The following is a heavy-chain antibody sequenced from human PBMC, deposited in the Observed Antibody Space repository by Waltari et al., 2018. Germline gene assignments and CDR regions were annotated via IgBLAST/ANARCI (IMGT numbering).Heavy chain of an antibody. CDR2: INSDGNTI. CDR1: GFTFSTYW. J-gene: IGHJ5*02. Sequence: VRLVESGGDLVQPGGSLRLSCAASGFTFSTYWMHWVSQAPGKGLMWISRINSDGNTIHYAGSVKGRFTISRDNARNTLYLQMNSLRVEDTAVYYCVRGPHTRAGGFDPWGQGTLVTVSS. CDR3: VRGPHTRAGGFDP. V-gene: IGHV3-74*01.